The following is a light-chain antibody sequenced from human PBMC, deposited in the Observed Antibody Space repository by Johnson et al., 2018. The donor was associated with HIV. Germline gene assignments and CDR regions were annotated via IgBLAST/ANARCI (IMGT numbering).Light chain of an antibody. CDR2: DNN. J-gene: IGLJ1*01. V-gene: IGLV1-51*01. CDR1: SSNIGNNY. Sequence: QSVLTQPPSVSAAPGQKVTISCSGSSSNIGNNYVSWYQHLPGRAPKLLIYDNNKRPSGIPDRFSGSKSGTSATLGITGLQTGDEADYYCGTWDSSLTTSYVFGTGTKVIVV. CDR3: GTWDSSLTTSYV.